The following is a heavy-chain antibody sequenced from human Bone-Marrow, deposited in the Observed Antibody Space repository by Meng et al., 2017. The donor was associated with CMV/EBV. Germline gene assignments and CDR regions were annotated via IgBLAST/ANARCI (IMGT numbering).Heavy chain of an antibody. V-gene: IGHV3-33*06. CDR1: GFTFSSYG. CDR2: IWYDGSSK. J-gene: IGHJ5*02. D-gene: IGHD2-2*02. Sequence: GESLKISCAASGFTFSSYGMHWVRQAPGKGLEWVAVIWYDGSSKYYADSVRGRFTISRDNSKSTLYLQMSSLRAEDAAVYSCAKEGCSSTTCYTYDNWLDPWGQGTLVTVSS. CDR3: AKEGCSSTTCYTYDNWLDP.